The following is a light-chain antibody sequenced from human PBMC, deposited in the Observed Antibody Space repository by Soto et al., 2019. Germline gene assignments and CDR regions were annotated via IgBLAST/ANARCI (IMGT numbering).Light chain of an antibody. CDR3: LQRSTWYT. J-gene: IGKJ2*01. CDR1: QSVSSY. CDR2: DVS. Sequence: EIGLTQSQATLSLSPGERATLSCRASQSVSSYLSWYKQKPGQAPRLVIYDVSSRATVVPPRFSGSGSGTDFTLTISSLEPEDFAFYYCLQRSTWYTFGQGTKLEIK. V-gene: IGKV3-11*01.